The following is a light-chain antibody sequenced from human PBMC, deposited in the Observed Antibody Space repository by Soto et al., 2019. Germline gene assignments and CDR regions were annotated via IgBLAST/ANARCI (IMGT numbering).Light chain of an antibody. CDR2: ATS. CDR1: HTIATY. CDR3: QQAYSTPWT. Sequence: IQMTQSPSSLSASVGDGVTLTCRASHTIATYLNWYQQKPGTAPKLLIYATSNLQSGVPSRFSGSGSGTDFTLTINSLQPEDFATYCCQQAYSTPWTFGQGTKVEIK. J-gene: IGKJ1*01. V-gene: IGKV1-39*01.